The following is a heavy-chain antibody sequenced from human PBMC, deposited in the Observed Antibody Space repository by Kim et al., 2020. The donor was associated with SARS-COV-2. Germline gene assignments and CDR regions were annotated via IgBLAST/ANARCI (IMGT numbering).Heavy chain of an antibody. CDR3: ARLASRGYSYGHGAFDI. Sequence: LKSRVTISVDTSKNQFSLKLSSVTAADTAVYYCARLASRGYSYGHGAFDIWGQGTMVTVSS. V-gene: IGHV4-39*01. D-gene: IGHD5-18*01. J-gene: IGHJ3*02.